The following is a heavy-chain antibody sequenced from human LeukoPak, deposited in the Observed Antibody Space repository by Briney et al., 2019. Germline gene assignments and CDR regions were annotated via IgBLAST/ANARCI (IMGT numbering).Heavy chain of an antibody. CDR1: GGSITSGSYY. D-gene: IGHD2-21*02. J-gene: IGHJ4*02. V-gene: IGHV4-39*01. CDR2: LYSRGKI. Sequence: SETLSLTCTVSGGSITSGSYYWGWIQQPPEKGLEWSGSLYSRGKIFYNPSLQSRVTISGDTSKNQFSLKLSSVTAADTALYYCARHRGGDDDRLDYWGQGTLVTVSS. CDR3: ARHRGGDDDRLDY.